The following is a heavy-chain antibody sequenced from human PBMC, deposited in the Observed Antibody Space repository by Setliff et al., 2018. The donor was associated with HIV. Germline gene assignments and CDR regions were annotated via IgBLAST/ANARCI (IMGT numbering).Heavy chain of an antibody. J-gene: IGHJ4*02. V-gene: IGHV4-39*07. CDR2: IFYSGHT. D-gene: IGHD6-13*01. Sequence: SETLSLTCTVSGGSIARSSYYWAWIRQPPGKGLEWIGNIFYSGHTFYNPSLRSRVTISVDTSKNQFSLKLSSVTAADTAVYYCARGVAAAGLWGQGTLVTVS. CDR1: GGSIARSSYY. CDR3: ARGVAAAGL.